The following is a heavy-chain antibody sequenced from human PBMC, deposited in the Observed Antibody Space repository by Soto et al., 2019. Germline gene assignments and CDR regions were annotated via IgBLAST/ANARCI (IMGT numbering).Heavy chain of an antibody. D-gene: IGHD6-19*01. Sequence: QVQLQESGPGLVKPSETLSLTCTVSGGSVSSGSYYWSWIRQPPGKGLEWIGYIYYSGSTNYNPSLKSRVTISVDTSKNQFSLKLSSVTAADTAVYYCASYRSGWGFDYWGQGTLVTVSS. CDR2: IYYSGST. V-gene: IGHV4-61*01. J-gene: IGHJ4*02. CDR3: ASYRSGWGFDY. CDR1: GGSVSSGSYY.